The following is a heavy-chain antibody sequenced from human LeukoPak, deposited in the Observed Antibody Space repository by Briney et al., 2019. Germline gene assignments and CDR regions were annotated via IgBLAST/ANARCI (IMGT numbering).Heavy chain of an antibody. CDR3: ARGETYYDILTGYSNAGVAY. CDR2: INSDGSWT. J-gene: IGHJ4*02. D-gene: IGHD3-9*01. V-gene: IGHV3-74*01. CDR1: GNYW. Sequence: PGGSLRLSCAASGNYWMHWVRQAPGKGLVWVSHINSDGSWTSYADSVKGRFTISRDNSKNTLYLQMNSLRAEDTAVYYCARGETYYDILTGYSNAGVAYWGQGTLVTVSS.